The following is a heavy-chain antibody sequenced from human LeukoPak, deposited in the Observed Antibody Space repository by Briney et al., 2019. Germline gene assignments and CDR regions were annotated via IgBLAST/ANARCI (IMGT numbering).Heavy chain of an antibody. CDR2: ISGSGGST. V-gene: IGHV3-23*01. Sequence: GGSLRLSCAASGFTFSSYAMSWVRQAPGKGLEWVSAISGSGGSTYYTDSVKGRFTISRDNSKNTLYLQMNSLRAEDTAVYYCAKGSYYYYGMDVWGQGTTVTVSS. CDR1: GFTFSSYA. J-gene: IGHJ6*02. CDR3: AKGSYYYYGMDV.